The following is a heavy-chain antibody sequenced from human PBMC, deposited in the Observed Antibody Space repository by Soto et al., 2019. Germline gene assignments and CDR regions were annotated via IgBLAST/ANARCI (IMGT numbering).Heavy chain of an antibody. CDR2: IYSGGST. J-gene: IGHJ4*02. D-gene: IGHD6-19*01. CDR1: GFTVSSNY. V-gene: IGHV3-66*01. CDR3: ARTTAVAGTPEFDY. Sequence: PGGSLRLSCAASGFTVSSNYMSWVRQAPGKGLEWVSVIYSGGSTYYANSVKGRFTISRDNSKNTLYLQMNSLRAEDTAVYYCARTTAVAGTPEFDYWGQGTLVTVSS.